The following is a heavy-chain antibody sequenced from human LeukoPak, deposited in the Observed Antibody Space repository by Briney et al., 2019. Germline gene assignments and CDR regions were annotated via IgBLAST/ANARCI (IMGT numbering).Heavy chain of an antibody. V-gene: IGHV3-74*01. CDR1: GFTFSRYW. D-gene: IGHD6-13*01. J-gene: IGHJ4*02. CDR2: LNPDGSTT. CDR3: TRGRRPLAAAGAYYFDY. Sequence: GGSLRLSCAASGFTFSRYWIHWVRQAPGKGLEWVSRLNPDGSTTSYADSVKGRFTISRDNAQNTVYLQMNSLRAEDTAVYYCTRGRRPLAAAGAYYFDYWGQGTLVTVSS.